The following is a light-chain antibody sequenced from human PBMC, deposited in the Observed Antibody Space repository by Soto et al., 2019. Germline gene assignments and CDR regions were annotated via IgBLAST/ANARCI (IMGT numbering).Light chain of an antibody. J-gene: IGLJ1*01. V-gene: IGLV2-14*02. CDR1: RSDVGSHDL. Sequence: QSALTQPASVSGCPGQSIAICCTGTRSDVGSHDLVSWYQQQSGKVPKLIIYDVSSRPSGVSNRFSGSKSGNTASLTISGLQAEDEADYYCSSFTSTTTYVFGTGTKATVL. CDR3: SSFTSTTTYV. CDR2: DVS.